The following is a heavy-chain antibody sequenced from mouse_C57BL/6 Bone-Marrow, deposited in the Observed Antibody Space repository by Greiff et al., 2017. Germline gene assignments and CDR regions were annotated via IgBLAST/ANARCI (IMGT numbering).Heavy chain of an antibody. CDR2: INPYNGGT. D-gene: IGHD2-4*01. CDR1: GYTFTDYY. CDR3: AREADYPYAMDY. Sequence: VQLQQSGPVLVKPGASVKMSCKASGYTFTDYYMNWVKQSHGKSLEWIGVINPYNGGTSYNQKFKGKDTLTVDQSSCTAYMELNSLTSEDSAVYYCAREADYPYAMDYWGQGTSVTVSS. J-gene: IGHJ4*01. V-gene: IGHV1-19*01.